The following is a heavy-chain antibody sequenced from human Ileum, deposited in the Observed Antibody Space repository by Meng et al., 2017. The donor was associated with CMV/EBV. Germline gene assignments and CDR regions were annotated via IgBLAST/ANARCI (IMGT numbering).Heavy chain of an antibody. Sequence: GESLRLSCAASGFTFSSYGMHWVRQAPGKGLEWVAFIRYDGSNKYYADSVKGRFTISRDNSKSTLYLQMNSLRAEDTAVYYCAKDNYYDSSGYYYGSTVDYWGQGTLVTVSS. D-gene: IGHD3-22*01. J-gene: IGHJ4*02. CDR3: AKDNYYDSSGYYYGSTVDY. CDR2: IRYDGSNK. V-gene: IGHV3-30*02. CDR1: GFTFSSYG.